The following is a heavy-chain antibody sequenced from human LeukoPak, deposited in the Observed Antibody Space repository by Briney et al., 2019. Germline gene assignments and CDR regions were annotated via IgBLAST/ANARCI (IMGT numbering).Heavy chain of an antibody. V-gene: IGHV4-39*07. Sequence: SETLSLTCTVSGGSISSSTNYWGWIRQPPGKGLEWIGSIYYSGSTYYNPSLKSRVTISVDTSKNQFSLKLSSVTAADTAVYYCARVFRESPDYWGQGTLVTVSS. CDR1: GGSISSSTNY. CDR3: ARVFRESPDY. CDR2: IYYSGST. J-gene: IGHJ4*02. D-gene: IGHD3-10*01.